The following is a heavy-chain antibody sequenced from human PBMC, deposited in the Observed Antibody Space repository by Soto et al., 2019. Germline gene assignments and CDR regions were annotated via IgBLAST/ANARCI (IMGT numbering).Heavy chain of an antibody. CDR1: GGSVSSGSYY. D-gene: IGHD3-10*01. CDR3: ARDRYYGSGSYTGYYYGMDV. CDR2: IYYSGST. J-gene: IGHJ6*02. Sequence: SETLSLTCTVSGGSVSSGSYYWSWIRQPPGKGLEWIGYIYYSGSTNYNPSLKSRVTISVDTSKNQFSLKPSSVTAADTAVYYCARDRYYGSGSYTGYYYGMDVWGQGTTVTVSS. V-gene: IGHV4-61*01.